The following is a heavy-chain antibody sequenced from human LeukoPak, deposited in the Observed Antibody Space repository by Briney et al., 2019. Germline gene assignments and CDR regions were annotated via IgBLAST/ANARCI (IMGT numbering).Heavy chain of an antibody. J-gene: IGHJ4*02. Sequence: ETLSLTCAVYGGSFSGYYWSWIRQPPGKGLEWVGEINHSGSTNYNPSLKSRVTISVDTSKNQFSLKLSSVTAADTAVYYCARGRGGYASRLFDYWGQGTLVTVSS. CDR3: ARGRGGYASRLFDY. CDR2: INHSGST. CDR1: GGSFSGYY. D-gene: IGHD5-12*01. V-gene: IGHV4-34*01.